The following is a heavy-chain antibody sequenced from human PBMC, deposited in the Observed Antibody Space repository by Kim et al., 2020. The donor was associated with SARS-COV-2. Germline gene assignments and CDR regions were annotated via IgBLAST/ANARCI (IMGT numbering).Heavy chain of an antibody. V-gene: IGHV1-2*06. CDR3: ARVMGKGGDSAYYYDSSGYYYGY. D-gene: IGHD3-22*01. Sequence: ASVKVSCKASGYTFTGYYMHWVRQAPGQGLEWMGRINPNSGGTNYAQKFQGRVTMTRDTSISTAYMELSRLRSDDTAVYYCARVMGKGGDSAYYYDSSGYYYGYWGQGNLVTVSS. CDR1: GYTFTGYY. J-gene: IGHJ4*02. CDR2: INPNSGGT.